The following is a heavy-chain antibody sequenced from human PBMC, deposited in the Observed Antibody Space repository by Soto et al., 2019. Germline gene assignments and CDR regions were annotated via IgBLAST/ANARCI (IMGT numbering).Heavy chain of an antibody. CDR2: IKSKTDGGTT. D-gene: IGHD4-17*01. CDR3: TTDLVVLSGDYFYYFDY. CDR1: GFTFSNAW. J-gene: IGHJ4*02. Sequence: PGGSLRLSCAASGFTFSNAWMSWVRQAPGKGLEWVGRIKSKTDGGTTDYAAPVKGRFTISRDDSKNTLYLQMNSLKTEDTAVYYCTTDLVVLSGDYFYYFDYWGQGTLVTVSS. V-gene: IGHV3-15*01.